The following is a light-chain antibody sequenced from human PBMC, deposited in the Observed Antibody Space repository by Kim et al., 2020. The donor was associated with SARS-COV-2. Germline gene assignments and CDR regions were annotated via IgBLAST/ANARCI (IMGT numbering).Light chain of an antibody. CDR2: KVS. J-gene: IGKJ3*01. Sequence: RASISCRSSQSRVYGDGNIYLNWFHQRPGQSPRRLIYKVSNRDSGVPDRFSGSGSGTDFTLQISRVEAEDVGVYYCRQGTHCPFTFGPGTKVDIK. CDR1: QSRVYGDGNIY. V-gene: IGKV2-30*01. CDR3: RQGTHCPFT.